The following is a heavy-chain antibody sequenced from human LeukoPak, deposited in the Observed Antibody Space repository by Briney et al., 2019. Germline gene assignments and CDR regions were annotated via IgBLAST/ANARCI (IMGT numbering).Heavy chain of an antibody. CDR1: GDSISSSSYY. D-gene: IGHD6-13*01. Sequence: SETLSLTCTVSGDSISSSSYYWGWIRQPPGKGLEWIGSFYYSASTYYNPSLKSRVTISVDTSKSQFSLKLSSVTAADTAVYYCVRHTAAVYYFDYWGQGTLVTVSS. CDR2: FYYSAST. V-gene: IGHV4-39*01. CDR3: VRHTAAVYYFDY. J-gene: IGHJ4*02.